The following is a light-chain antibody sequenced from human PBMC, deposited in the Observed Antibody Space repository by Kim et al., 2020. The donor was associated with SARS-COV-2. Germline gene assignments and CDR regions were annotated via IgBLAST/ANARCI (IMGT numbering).Light chain of an antibody. J-gene: IGLJ2*01. CDR2: GKN. Sequence: SELTQDPAVSVALGQTVRITCQGDSLRSYYASWYQQKPGQAPVLVIYGKNNRPSGIPDRFSGSSSGNTASLTITGAQAEDEADYYCNSRDSSGNHLVFGGGTQLTVL. V-gene: IGLV3-19*01. CDR1: SLRSYY. CDR3: NSRDSSGNHLV.